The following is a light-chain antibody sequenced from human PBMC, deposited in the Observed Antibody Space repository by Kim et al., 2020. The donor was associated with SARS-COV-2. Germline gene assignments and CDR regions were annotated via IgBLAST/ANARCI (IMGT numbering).Light chain of an antibody. J-gene: IGLJ2*01. CDR2: GKN. Sequence: SELTQDPAVSVALGQTVRITCQGDSLRSYYASWYQQKPGQAPVLVIYGKNNRPSGIPDRFSGSSSGNTASLTITGAQAEDEADYYCNSRDSSGNHLVFGGGTQLTVL. V-gene: IGLV3-19*01. CDR1: SLRSYY. CDR3: NSRDSSGNHLV.